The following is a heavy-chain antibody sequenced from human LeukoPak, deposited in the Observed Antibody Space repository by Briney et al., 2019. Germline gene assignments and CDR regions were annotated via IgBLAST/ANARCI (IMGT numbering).Heavy chain of an antibody. CDR1: GGSFSGYY. D-gene: IGHD6-19*01. J-gene: IGHJ4*02. CDR3: ARSPIAVAYYLDY. V-gene: IGHV4-34*01. CDR2: INHSGST. Sequence: SETLSLTCAVYGGSFSGYYWSWIRQPPGKGLEWIGEINHSGSTNYNPSLKSRVTISVDTSKNQFSLKLSSVTAADTAVYYCARSPIAVAYYLDYWGQGTLVTVSS.